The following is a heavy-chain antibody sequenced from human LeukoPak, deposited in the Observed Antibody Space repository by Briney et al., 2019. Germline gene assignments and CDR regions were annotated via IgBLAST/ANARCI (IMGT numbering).Heavy chain of an antibody. CDR3: AKDKEEYSGYDLTFDF. Sequence: GGSLRLSCAASGFTFDDNAMHWVRQAPGKGLEWVSGITWNGGTIGYADSVKGRFTISRDNAKNSLYLQMNSLRAEDTALYYCAKDKEEYSGYDLTFDFWGQGTLVTVSS. D-gene: IGHD5-12*01. V-gene: IGHV3-9*01. CDR2: ITWNGGTI. CDR1: GFTFDDNA. J-gene: IGHJ4*02.